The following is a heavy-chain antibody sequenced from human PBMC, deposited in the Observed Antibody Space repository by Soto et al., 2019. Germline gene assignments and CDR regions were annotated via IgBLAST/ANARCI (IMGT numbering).Heavy chain of an antibody. J-gene: IGHJ6*02. D-gene: IGHD5-18*01. CDR1: GYTFTSYY. V-gene: IGHV1-46*01. Sequence: GASVKVSCKASGYTFTSYYMHWVRQAPGQGLEWMGIINPSGGSTSYAQKFQGRVTMTRDTSTSTVYMELSSLRSEDTAVYYCARGSYGPRSRYYGMDVWGQGTTVTVSS. CDR3: ARGSYGPRSRYYGMDV. CDR2: INPSGGST.